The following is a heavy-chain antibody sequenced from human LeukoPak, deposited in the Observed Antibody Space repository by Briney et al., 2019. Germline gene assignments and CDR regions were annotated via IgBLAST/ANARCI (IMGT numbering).Heavy chain of an antibody. CDR2: IKSDGST. J-gene: IGHJ5*01. V-gene: IGHV3-74*01. CDR3: TRAITYFYGSVTYDWFDS. Sequence: GGSLRLSCAASGFTFSSYWMHWVRQTPGKGLMWVARIKSDGSTIYADSVQGRFTISRDNAKNMVYLQTNSLRADDTAIYYCTRAITYFYGSVTYDWFDSWGQGTRVTVSS. D-gene: IGHD3-10*01. CDR1: GFTFSSYW.